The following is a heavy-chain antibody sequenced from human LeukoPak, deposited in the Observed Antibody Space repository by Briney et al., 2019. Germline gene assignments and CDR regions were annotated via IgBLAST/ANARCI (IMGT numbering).Heavy chain of an antibody. CDR3: AKTGFQWGDYYYYMDV. Sequence: GGSLRLSCAASGFTFSDYYMSWIRQAPGKGLEWVSYISSSGSTIYYADSVKGRFTISRDNAKNSLYLQMTSLRAEDTAVYSCAKTGFQWGDYYYYMDVWGEGTTVTVSS. CDR1: GFTFSDYY. V-gene: IGHV3-11*04. D-gene: IGHD1-14*01. CDR2: ISSSGSTI. J-gene: IGHJ6*03.